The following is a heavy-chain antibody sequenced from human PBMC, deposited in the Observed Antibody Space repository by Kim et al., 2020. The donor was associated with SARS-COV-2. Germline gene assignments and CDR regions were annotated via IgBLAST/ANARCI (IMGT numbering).Heavy chain of an antibody. CDR1: GYTFTSYG. D-gene: IGHD3-9*01. CDR3: ARNRWPNDSYHYGMD. CDR2: ISAYNGNT. J-gene: IGHJ6*01. V-gene: IGHV1-18*01. Sequence: ASVKVSCKASGYTFTSYGISWVRQAPGQGLEWMGWISAYNGNTNYAQNLQGRGTMTIDTSTSTAYIELRSLRPDDTAAYYCARNRWPNDSYHYGMD.